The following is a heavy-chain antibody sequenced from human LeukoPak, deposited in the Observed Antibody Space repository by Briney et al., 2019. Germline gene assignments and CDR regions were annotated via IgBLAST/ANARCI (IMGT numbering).Heavy chain of an antibody. Sequence: ASVKVSCKTSGYDFTSYAMHWVRQAPGQRLEWMGWINDVNGNTKLSQKFQERVIITSDTSASTTYMEMSSLRFDDTAMYYCARAPLTTYPRWGQGTLVTVSS. CDR3: ARAPLTTYPR. CDR2: INDVNGNT. CDR1: GYDFTSYA. J-gene: IGHJ4*02. D-gene: IGHD2/OR15-2a*01. V-gene: IGHV1-3*01.